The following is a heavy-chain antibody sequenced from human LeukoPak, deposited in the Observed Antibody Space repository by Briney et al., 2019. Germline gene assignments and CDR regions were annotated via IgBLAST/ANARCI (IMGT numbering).Heavy chain of an antibody. V-gene: IGHV3-74*01. D-gene: IGHD1-1*01. CDR3: ATANSGPDI. CDR1: GFTFSSYW. J-gene: IGHJ3*02. CDR2: IRVVGSYT. Sequence: QTGGSLRLSCAASGFTFSSYWMHWVRHAPGKGLVWVTRIRVVGSYTLNAASVKGRFTISRDNAKNTLYLQMNSLRAEDTAVYYCATANSGPDIWGQGTTVTVSA.